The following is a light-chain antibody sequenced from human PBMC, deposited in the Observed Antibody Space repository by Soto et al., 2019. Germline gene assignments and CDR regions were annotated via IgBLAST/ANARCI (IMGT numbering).Light chain of an antibody. CDR2: SNN. CDR3: AAWDDSVNGPV. CDR1: SSNIGSNT. J-gene: IGLJ3*02. Sequence: QSVLTQPPSASGTPGQRVTISCSGSSSNIGSNTINWYQQLPGTAPKLLIYSNNQRPSGVPDRFSVSKSGTSASLAISGLQSEDEADYYCAAWDDSVNGPVFGGGTKLTVL. V-gene: IGLV1-44*01.